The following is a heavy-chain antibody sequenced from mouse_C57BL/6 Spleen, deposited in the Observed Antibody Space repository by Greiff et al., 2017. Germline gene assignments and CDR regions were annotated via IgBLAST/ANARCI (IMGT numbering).Heavy chain of an antibody. J-gene: IGHJ3*01. CDR3: ARALLDSSGYNPFAY. Sequence: QVQLQQSGPELVKPGASVKISCKASGYAFSSSWMNWVKQRPGKGLEWIGRIYPGDGDTNYNGKFKGKATLTADKSSSTAYMQLSSLTSEDSAVYFCARALLDSSGYNPFAYWGQGTLVTVSA. V-gene: IGHV1-82*01. CDR1: GYAFSSSW. D-gene: IGHD3-2*02. CDR2: IYPGDGDT.